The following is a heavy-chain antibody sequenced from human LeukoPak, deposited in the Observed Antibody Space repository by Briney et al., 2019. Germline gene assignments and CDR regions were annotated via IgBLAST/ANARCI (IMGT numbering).Heavy chain of an antibody. J-gene: IGHJ4*02. CDR2: ISPSGGIT. D-gene: IGHD1-26*01. V-gene: IGHV3-23*01. CDR3: AKDRSGSSQLKDY. CDR1: GFTFSTYG. Sequence: GGSLRLSCAASGFTFSTYGMNWVRQAPGKGLEWVSGISPSGGITYYTDSVKGRFTISRDNSKNTLYLQMNSLRAEDTAVYYCAKDRSGSSQLKDYWGQGTLVTVSS.